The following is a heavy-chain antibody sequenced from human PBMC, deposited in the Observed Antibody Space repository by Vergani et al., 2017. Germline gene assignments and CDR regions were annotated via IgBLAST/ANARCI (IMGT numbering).Heavy chain of an antibody. CDR2: LSTTGCA. Sequence: QVQLQESCPGLVKSSETLSLTCSVSFDSIRNLYCNWIRQPPGKGLEWILSLSTTGCATHASHNPSLKSRVSISVDTSKSQFSLRLTSVTAADSAIYYGAGDTHSWQRADRWGQGLLVSVSS. CDR1: FDSIRNLY. D-gene: IGHD6-13*01. CDR3: AGDTHSWQRADR. J-gene: IGHJ5*02. V-gene: IGHV4-59*11.